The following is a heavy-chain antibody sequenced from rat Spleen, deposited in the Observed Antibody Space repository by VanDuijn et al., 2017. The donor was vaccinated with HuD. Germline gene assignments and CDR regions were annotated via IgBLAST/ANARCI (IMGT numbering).Heavy chain of an antibody. CDR1: GFIFSDSY. D-gene: IGHD1-1*01. J-gene: IGHJ3*01. Sequence: EVHVVESGGGLVQPGRSLKLSCAGSGFIFSDSYMAWVRRTPTKGLEWVAYISTGGGSTYYRDSVKGRFTISRDNAKSTLYLQMDSLRSEDTATYYCARHGDPDWLAYWGQGTLVTVSS. V-gene: IGHV5-25*01. CDR2: ISTGGGST. CDR3: ARHGDPDWLAY.